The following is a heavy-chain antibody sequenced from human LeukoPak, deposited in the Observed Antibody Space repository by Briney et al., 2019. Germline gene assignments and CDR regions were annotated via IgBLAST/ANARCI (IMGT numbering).Heavy chain of an antibody. V-gene: IGHV3-21*01. Sequence: GGSLRLSCAASVFDFSDYHMHWVRQAPRKGRGWVSTLSNSDGSTYYADSVRGGFTISRDNAKNSLYLQMNSLRAEATAVYSCARSYGNYFDYWGQGTVVTVSS. CDR3: ARSYGNYFDY. D-gene: IGHD4-17*01. CDR2: LSNSDGST. J-gene: IGHJ4*02. CDR1: VFDFSDYH.